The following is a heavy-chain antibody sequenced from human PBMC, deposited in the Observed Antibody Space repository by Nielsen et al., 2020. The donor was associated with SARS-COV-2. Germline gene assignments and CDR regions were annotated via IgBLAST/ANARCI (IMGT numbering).Heavy chain of an antibody. D-gene: IGHD3-22*01. CDR2: ISSNSSYI. Sequence: GESLKISCAASGFTFSSYSMNWVRQAPGKGLEWVSSISSNSSYIYYADSVKGRFTISRDNAKNSLYLQMNSLRAEDTAVYYCARSLYDSSGYYLYYFDYWGQGTLVTVSS. V-gene: IGHV3-21*01. CDR1: GFTFSSYS. J-gene: IGHJ4*02. CDR3: ARSLYDSSGYYLYYFDY.